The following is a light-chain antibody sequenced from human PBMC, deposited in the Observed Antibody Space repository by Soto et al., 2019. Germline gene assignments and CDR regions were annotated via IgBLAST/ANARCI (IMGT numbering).Light chain of an antibody. CDR2: GAS. Sequence: DMVMTQSPATLSVSPGERATLSCRASQSVSSSLAWYQQKPGRSPRLLIYGASTRAIGIPARFSGSGSGTEFTLTISSLQSEDFAVYYCQQYNNWPPITFGQGTRLEIK. CDR3: QQYNNWPPIT. CDR1: QSVSSS. V-gene: IGKV3-15*01. J-gene: IGKJ5*01.